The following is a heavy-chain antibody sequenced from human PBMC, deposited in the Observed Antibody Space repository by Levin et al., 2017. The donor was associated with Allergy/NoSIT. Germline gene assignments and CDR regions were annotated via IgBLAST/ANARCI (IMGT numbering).Heavy chain of an antibody. D-gene: IGHD1-26*01. CDR3: ATSYAGSLGYYYYGMDV. CDR2: FDPEDGET. CDR1: GYTLTELS. J-gene: IGHJ6*02. V-gene: IGHV1-24*01. Sequence: ASVKVSCKVSGYTLTELSMHWVRQAPGKGLEWMGGFDPEDGETIYAQKFQGRVTMTEDTSTDTAYMELSSLRSEDTAVYYCATSYAGSLGYYYYGMDVWGQGTTVTVSS.